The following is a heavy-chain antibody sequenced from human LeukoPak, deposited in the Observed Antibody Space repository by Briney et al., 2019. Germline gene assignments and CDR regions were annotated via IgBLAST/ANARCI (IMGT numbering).Heavy chain of an antibody. CDR3: ARDQPTPMTTVTTNWFDH. Sequence: ASVKVSCKASGYTFTGYYMHWVRQAPGQGLEWMGWINPNSGGTNYAQKFQGRVTMTRDTSISTAYMELSRLRSDDTAVYYCARDQPTPMTTVTTNWFDHWGQGTLVTVSS. V-gene: IGHV1-2*02. D-gene: IGHD4-17*01. J-gene: IGHJ5*02. CDR1: GYTFTGYY. CDR2: INPNSGGT.